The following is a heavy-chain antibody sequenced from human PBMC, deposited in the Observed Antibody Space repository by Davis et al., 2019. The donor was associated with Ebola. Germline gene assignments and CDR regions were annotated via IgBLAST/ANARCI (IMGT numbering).Heavy chain of an antibody. D-gene: IGHD2-21*01. J-gene: IGHJ6*04. CDR2: ISTGGVTT. V-gene: IGHV3-48*02. CDR1: GVTFSDSS. CDR3: ARVNLWSRGWAMDV. Sequence: PGGSLRPSFAAPGVTFSDSSMSWVRQAPGKGLEWVSYISTGGVTTYYTDSVRGRFTTSRDNVKNSLYLQMNRLRDEDTGVYYLARVNLWSRGWAMDVWGKGTTVIVSS.